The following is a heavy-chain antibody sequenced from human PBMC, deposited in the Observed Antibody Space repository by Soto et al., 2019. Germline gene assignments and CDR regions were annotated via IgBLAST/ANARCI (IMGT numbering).Heavy chain of an antibody. J-gene: IGHJ5*02. CDR2: INHRGST. CDR1: GEPFIGYS. Sequence: PSETLSLTCAVYGEPFIGYSWTWIRQPPGKGLEWIGEINHRGSTNYNPSPKSRVSISIDTSKNQLSLKLTSVTAADTSVYYCARTDIVTTNWFDPWGQGTLVTVSS. V-gene: IGHV4-34*01. CDR3: ARTDIVTTNWFDP. D-gene: IGHD5-12*01.